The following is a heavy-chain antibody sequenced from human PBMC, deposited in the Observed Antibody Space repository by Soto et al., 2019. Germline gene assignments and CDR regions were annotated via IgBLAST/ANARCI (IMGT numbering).Heavy chain of an antibody. J-gene: IGHJ6*02. CDR3: ARLAGYCSGTSCYGYYGMDV. D-gene: IGHD2-2*01. CDR2: IYYSGST. CDR1: GGSISSYY. V-gene: IGHV4-39*01. Sequence: SETLSLTCTLSGGSISSYYWGWIRQPPGKGLEWIGSIYYSGSTYYNPSLKSRVTISADTSKNQFSLKLSSVTAADTAVYYCARLAGYCSGTSCYGYYGMDVWGQGTTVTVSS.